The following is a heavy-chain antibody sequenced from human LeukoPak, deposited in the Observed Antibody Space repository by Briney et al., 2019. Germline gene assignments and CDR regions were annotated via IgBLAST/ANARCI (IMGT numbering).Heavy chain of an antibody. Sequence: KPGGSLRLSCAASGFTFSDYYMSWIRQAPGKGLEWVSYISGSGSTKYYADSVKGRFTISRDNSKNTLYLQMNSLRAEDTAVYYCARDRTSYAIALDYWGQGTLVTVSS. CDR1: GFTFSDYY. D-gene: IGHD2-2*01. V-gene: IGHV3-11*04. CDR3: ARDRTSYAIALDY. J-gene: IGHJ4*02. CDR2: ISGSGSTK.